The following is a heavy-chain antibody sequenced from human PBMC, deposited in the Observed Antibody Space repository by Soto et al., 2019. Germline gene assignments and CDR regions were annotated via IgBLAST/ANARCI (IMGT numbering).Heavy chain of an antibody. CDR3: ARGTGNYYYAMDV. Sequence: AGGSLRLSCAASGFTFINYGMHWVRQASGKGLEWVAIIWDDGSSKYYADSVRGRFTISRDNSKNTMYLQMSSLRAEDTAVYYCARGTGNYYYAMDVWGQGTTVTVSS. CDR1: GFTFINYG. J-gene: IGHJ6*02. V-gene: IGHV3-33*01. CDR2: IWDDGSSK.